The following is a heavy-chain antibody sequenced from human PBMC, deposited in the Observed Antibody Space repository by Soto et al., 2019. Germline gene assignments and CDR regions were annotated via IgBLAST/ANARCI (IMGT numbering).Heavy chain of an antibody. V-gene: IGHV2-70*01. CDR2: IDWDDDK. D-gene: IGHD3-22*01. Sequence: SGPTLVNPTQTLTLTCTFSGFSLSTSGMCVSWIRQPPGKALEWLALIDWDDDKYYSTSPKTRLTISKDTSKNQVVLTMTNMDPVDTATYYCARAYYYDSSGYPTNYYYYGMDVWGQGTTVTVSS. J-gene: IGHJ6*02. CDR3: ARAYYYDSSGYPTNYYYYGMDV. CDR1: GFSLSTSGMC.